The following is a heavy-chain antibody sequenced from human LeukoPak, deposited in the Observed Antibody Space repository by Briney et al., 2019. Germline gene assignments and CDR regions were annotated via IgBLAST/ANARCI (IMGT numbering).Heavy chain of an antibody. CDR3: TRRHYGDYVVDN. CDR2: IRSKAHRYAT. J-gene: IGHJ4*02. CDR1: GFAFNGSA. V-gene: IGHV3-73*01. D-gene: IGHD4-17*01. Sequence: GGSLKLSCATSGFAFNGSALHWVRQASGQGLEWVGRIRSKAHRYATAYAASVKGRFTVSRDDSKNMAYLQMNSLKTEDTAIYYCTRRHYGDYVVDNWGQGTLVTVSS.